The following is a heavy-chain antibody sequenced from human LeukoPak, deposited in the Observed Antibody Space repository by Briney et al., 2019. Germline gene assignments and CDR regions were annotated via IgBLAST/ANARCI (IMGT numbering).Heavy chain of an antibody. CDR2: ISSSGSTI. V-gene: IGHV3-48*03. J-gene: IGHJ3*02. CDR3: ARVRALADAFDI. Sequence: GGSLRLSCAASGFTFSSYEMNWVRQAPGKGLEWVSYISSSGSTIYYADSVKGRFTIFRDNAKNPLYLQMNSLRAEDTAVYYCARVRALADAFDIWGQGTMVTVSS. CDR1: GFTFSSYE. D-gene: IGHD4-17*01.